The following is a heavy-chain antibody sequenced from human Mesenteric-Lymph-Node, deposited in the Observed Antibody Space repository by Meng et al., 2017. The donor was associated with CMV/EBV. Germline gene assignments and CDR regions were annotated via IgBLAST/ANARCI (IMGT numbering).Heavy chain of an antibody. D-gene: IGHD2-21*02. CDR3: ARDYRRGDGSG. Sequence: GESLKISCAASGFTFRTYTMNWVRQAPGKGLEWVSSITSSSTYIYYADSAKGRFTISRDNAKNSLYLQMNSLRADDTAVYYCARDYRRGDGSGWGQGTPVTVSS. J-gene: IGHJ4*02. V-gene: IGHV3-21*01. CDR1: GFTFRTYT. CDR2: ITSSSTYI.